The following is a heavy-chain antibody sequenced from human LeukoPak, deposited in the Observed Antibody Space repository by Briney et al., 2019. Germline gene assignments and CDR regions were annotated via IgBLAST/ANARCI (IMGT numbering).Heavy chain of an antibody. D-gene: IGHD3-3*01. CDR2: IWYDGSNK. V-gene: IGHV3-33*01. Sequence: GRSLRLSCAASGFTFSSYGMHWVRQAPGKGLEWVAVIWYDGSNKYYADSVKGRFTISRDNSKNTLYLQMNSLRAEDTAVYYCARVTFTIFGVVIIYGVEGYFDYWGQGTLVTVSS. CDR1: GFTFSSYG. CDR3: ARVTFTIFGVVIIYGVEGYFDY. J-gene: IGHJ4*02.